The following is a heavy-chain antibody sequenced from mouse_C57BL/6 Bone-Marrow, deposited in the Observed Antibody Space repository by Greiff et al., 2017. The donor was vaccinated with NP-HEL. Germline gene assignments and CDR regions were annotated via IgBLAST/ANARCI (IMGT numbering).Heavy chain of an antibody. V-gene: IGHV5-6*02. CDR2: ISSGGSYT. Sequence: EVKVEESGGDLVKPGGSLKLSCAASGFTFSSYGMSWVRQTPDKRLEWVATISSGGSYTYYPDSVRGRFTISRDNAKNTLYLQMSSLKSEDTAMYYCARQGYYYGSSPHWYFDVWGTGTTVTVSS. CDR3: ARQGYYYGSSPHWYFDV. CDR1: GFTFSSYG. D-gene: IGHD1-1*01. J-gene: IGHJ1*03.